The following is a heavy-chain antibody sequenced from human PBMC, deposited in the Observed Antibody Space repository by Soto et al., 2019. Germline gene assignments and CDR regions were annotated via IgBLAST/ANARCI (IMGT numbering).Heavy chain of an antibody. J-gene: IGHJ6*02. Sequence: QVQLQESGPGLVKPSQTLSLTCTVSGGSISSGGYYWSWIRQHPGKGLEWIGYIYYSGSTYYNPSLKSRVTISVDTSKNPFSLNLSSVTAADTAVYYCARRPTRVYGIDVWGQGTTVTVSS. CDR1: GGSISSGGYY. CDR3: ARRPTRVYGIDV. V-gene: IGHV4-31*03. CDR2: IYYSGST.